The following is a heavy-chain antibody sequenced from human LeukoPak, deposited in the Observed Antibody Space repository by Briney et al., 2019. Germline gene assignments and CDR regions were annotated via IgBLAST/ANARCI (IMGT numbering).Heavy chain of an antibody. Sequence: ASVKVSCKASGYTFTVYGISWVRQAPGQGLEWMGWISAYNGDTNYAQKLQGRVTMTTDTSTSTAYMELRSLRSDDTAVYYCARDRQQQLVHHDDFDIWGQGTMVTVSS. CDR3: ARDRQQQLVHHDDFDI. CDR2: ISAYNGDT. V-gene: IGHV1-18*01. D-gene: IGHD6-13*01. J-gene: IGHJ3*02. CDR1: GYTFTVYG.